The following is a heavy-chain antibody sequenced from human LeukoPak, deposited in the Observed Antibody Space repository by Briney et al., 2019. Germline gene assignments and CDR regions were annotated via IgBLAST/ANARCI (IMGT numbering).Heavy chain of an antibody. CDR1: GFTFSSYV. CDR3: ARGHWGLDY. J-gene: IGHJ4*02. Sequence: GGSLRLSCAASGFTFSSYVMHWVRQAPGKGLEWVAIISYDGSNEYYADSVKGRFTISRDNSKNTLYLQMNSLRAEDTAVYYCARGHWGLDYWGRGTLVTVSS. CDR2: ISYDGSNE. D-gene: IGHD7-27*01. V-gene: IGHV3-30*04.